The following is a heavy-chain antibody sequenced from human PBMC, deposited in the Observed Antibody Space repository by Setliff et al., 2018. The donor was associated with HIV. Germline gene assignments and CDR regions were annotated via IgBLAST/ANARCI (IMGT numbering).Heavy chain of an antibody. V-gene: IGHV4-39*07. CDR3: ARDPPGYGDSNDY. D-gene: IGHD4-17*01. Sequence: SETLSLTCTVSGGSISSSSYYWGWIRQPPGKGLEWIGSIYYSGITTYNPSLKSRVTISIDTSKNQFSLRLHSVTAADTAVYYCARDPPGYGDSNDYWGRGTLVTVSS. CDR1: GGSISSSSYY. CDR2: IYYSGIT. J-gene: IGHJ4*02.